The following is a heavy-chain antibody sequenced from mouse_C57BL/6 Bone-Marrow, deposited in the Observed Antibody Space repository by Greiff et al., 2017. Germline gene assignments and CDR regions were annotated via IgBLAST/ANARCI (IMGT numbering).Heavy chain of an antibody. D-gene: IGHD1-1*02. CDR2: IDPEDGET. J-gene: IGHJ2*01. V-gene: IGHV14-2*01. CDR1: GFNIKDYY. Sequence: VQLQQSGAELVKPGASVKLSCTASGFNIKDYYMHWVKQRTEQGLEWIGRIDPEDGETKYALKFQGKATITADTSSNTAYLQLSSLTSEDTAVYYCARELWPYWGQGTTLTVSS. CDR3: ARELWPY.